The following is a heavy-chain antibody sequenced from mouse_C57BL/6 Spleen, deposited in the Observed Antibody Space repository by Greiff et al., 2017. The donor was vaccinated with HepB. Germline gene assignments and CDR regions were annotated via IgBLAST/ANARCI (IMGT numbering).Heavy chain of an antibody. V-gene: IGHV1-7*01. J-gene: IGHJ2*01. CDR2: INPSSGYT. Sequence: QVHVKQSGAELAKPGASVKLSCKASGYTFTSYWMHWVKQRPGQGLEWIGYINPSSGYTKYNQKFKDKATLTADKSSSTAYMQLSSLTYEDSAVYYCARSLITTVVAHFDYWGQGTTLTVSS. CDR3: ARSLITTVVAHFDY. D-gene: IGHD1-1*01. CDR1: GYTFTSYW.